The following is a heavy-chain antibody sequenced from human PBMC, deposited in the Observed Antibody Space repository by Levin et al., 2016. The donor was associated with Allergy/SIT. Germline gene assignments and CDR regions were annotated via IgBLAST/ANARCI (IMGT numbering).Heavy chain of an antibody. CDR3: ARGTLYDFWSGYYTEYFDY. Sequence: GGSLRLSCAASGFTFSSYSMNWVRQAPGKGLEWVSYISSSSSTIYYADSVKGRFTISRDNAKNSLYLQMNSLRAEDTAVYYCARGTLYDFWSGYYTEYFDYWGQGTLVTVSS. J-gene: IGHJ4*02. CDR2: ISSSSSTI. D-gene: IGHD3-3*01. CDR1: GFTFSSYS. V-gene: IGHV3-48*01.